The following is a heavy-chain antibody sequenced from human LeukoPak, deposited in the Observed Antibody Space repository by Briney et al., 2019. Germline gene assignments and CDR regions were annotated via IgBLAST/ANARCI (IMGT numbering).Heavy chain of an antibody. V-gene: IGHV3-23*01. J-gene: IGHJ4*02. CDR2: ISGSGGST. CDR3: AKSGGYDSSGYPTDY. Sequence: GGSLRLSCAAPGFTFSSYAMSWVRQAPGKGLEWVSAISGSGGSTYYADSVKGRFTISRDNSKNTLYLQMNSLRAEDTAVYYCAKSGGYDSSGYPTDYWGQGTLVTVSS. D-gene: IGHD3-22*01. CDR1: GFTFSSYA.